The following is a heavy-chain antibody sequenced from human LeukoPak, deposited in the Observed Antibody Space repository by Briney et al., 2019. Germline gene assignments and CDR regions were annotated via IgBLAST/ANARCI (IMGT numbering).Heavy chain of an antibody. CDR3: ARDVLLWFGESSGAFDI. V-gene: IGHV1-18*01. J-gene: IGHJ3*02. Sequence: ASVKVSCKASGYTFTSYGISWVRQAPGQGLEWMGWISAYNGNTNYAQKLQGRVTMTTDTSTSTAYMELRSLRSDDTAVYYCARDVLLWFGESSGAFDIWGQGTMVTVSS. CDR1: GYTFTSYG. D-gene: IGHD3-10*01. CDR2: ISAYNGNT.